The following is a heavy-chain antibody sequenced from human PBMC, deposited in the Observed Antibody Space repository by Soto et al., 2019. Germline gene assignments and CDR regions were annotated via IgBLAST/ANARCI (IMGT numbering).Heavy chain of an antibody. CDR1: ADTFTSYY. J-gene: IGHJ6*02. CDR3: SRFIMVGGWFDPNYYHGMDV. Sequence: RASVKVSCKAPADTFTSYYIHWVRQAPGHGLEWMGIINPNGGSTRFAQTFQGRITMTTDTSTGTVYMELRSLKSDDTAIYYCSRFIMVGGWFDPNYYHGMDVWGQGTTVTVSS. V-gene: IGHV1-46*01. D-gene: IGHD6-19*01. CDR2: INPNGGST.